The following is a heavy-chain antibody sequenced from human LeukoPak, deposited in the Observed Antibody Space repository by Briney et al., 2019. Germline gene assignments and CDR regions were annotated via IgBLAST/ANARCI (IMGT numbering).Heavy chain of an antibody. Sequence: GGSLRLSCAASGFTYSSYGMHWVHQAPGKELEWVAFIRYDGSNKYYADSVKGRFTISRDNSKNTLYLQMNSLRAEDTAVYYCAKGTMIVVDYYYYMDVWGKGTTVTVSS. J-gene: IGHJ6*03. CDR1: GFTYSSYG. D-gene: IGHD3-22*01. CDR2: IRYDGSNK. CDR3: AKGTMIVVDYYYYMDV. V-gene: IGHV3-30*02.